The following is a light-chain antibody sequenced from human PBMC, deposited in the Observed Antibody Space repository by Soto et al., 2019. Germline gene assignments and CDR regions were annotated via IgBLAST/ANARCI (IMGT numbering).Light chain of an antibody. CDR2: KVS. Sequence: TQMTQTPSALSASQGDRVTITCRARQSISNWLAWYQKKPGKAPKLLIYKVSNLESGVPSRFSGSGSGTEFTLTISSLQPDDFATYYCQQSNTFWTFGQGTKVDIK. CDR1: QSISNW. J-gene: IGKJ1*01. V-gene: IGKV1-5*01. CDR3: QQSNTFWT.